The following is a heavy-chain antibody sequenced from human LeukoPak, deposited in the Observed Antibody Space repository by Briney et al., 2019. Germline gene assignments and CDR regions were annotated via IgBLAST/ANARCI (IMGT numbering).Heavy chain of an antibody. J-gene: IGHJ4*02. CDR2: TTAYNGDT. Sequence: ASVKVSCKASGYTFTSYDINWVRQAPGQGLEWMGWTTAYNGDTRFAQKLQGRVTMTTDTSTSTAYMELRSLRSEDTAVYYCARAITYFVPYYYDSSGIRGPPGSYWGQGTLVTVSS. V-gene: IGHV1-18*01. D-gene: IGHD3-22*01. CDR3: ARAITYFVPYYYDSSGIRGPPGSY. CDR1: GYTFTSYD.